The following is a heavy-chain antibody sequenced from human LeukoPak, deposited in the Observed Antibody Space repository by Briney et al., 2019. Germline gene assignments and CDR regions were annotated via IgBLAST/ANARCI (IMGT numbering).Heavy chain of an antibody. CDR2: ISWNSGSI. CDR3: ARASDYGDYNIDY. CDR1: GFTFDDYA. D-gene: IGHD4-17*01. Sequence: PGRSLRLSCAASGFTFDDYAMHWVRQAPGKGLEWVSGISWNSGSIGCADSVKGRFTISRDNAKNSLYLQMNSLRAEDTAVYYCARASDYGDYNIDYWGQGTLVTVSS. V-gene: IGHV3-9*01. J-gene: IGHJ4*02.